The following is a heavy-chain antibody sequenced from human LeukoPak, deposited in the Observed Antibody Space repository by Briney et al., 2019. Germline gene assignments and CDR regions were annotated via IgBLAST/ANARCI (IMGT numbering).Heavy chain of an antibody. Sequence: GGSLRLSCAASGFTFSSYAMHWVRQAPGKGLEWVAVISYDGSNKYYADSVKGRFTISRDNSKNTLYLQMGSLRAEDMAVYYCASSPAYYYDSSGSYFDYWGQGTLVTVSS. V-gene: IGHV3-30*14. CDR1: GFTFSSYA. D-gene: IGHD3-22*01. CDR2: ISYDGSNK. J-gene: IGHJ4*02. CDR3: ASSPAYYYDSSGSYFDY.